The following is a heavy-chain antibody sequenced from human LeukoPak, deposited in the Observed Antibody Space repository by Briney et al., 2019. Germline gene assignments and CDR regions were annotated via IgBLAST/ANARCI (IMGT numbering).Heavy chain of an antibody. V-gene: IGHV3-23*01. Sequence: GGSLRLSCATSEFIFSIYALSWVRQAPGKGLEWASNISGSGGDTYHADSVKGRFTISRDSSKNTLYLQMSSLRAEDTAIYYCARVIRAAPGKGYFDYWGQGTLVTVSS. D-gene: IGHD6-13*01. CDR2: ISGSGGDT. CDR3: ARVIRAAPGKGYFDY. J-gene: IGHJ4*02. CDR1: EFIFSIYA.